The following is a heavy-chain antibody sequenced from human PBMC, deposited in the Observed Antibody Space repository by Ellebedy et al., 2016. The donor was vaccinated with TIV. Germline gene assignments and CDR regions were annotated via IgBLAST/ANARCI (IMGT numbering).Heavy chain of an antibody. V-gene: IGHV1-18*01. CDR3: ASHDDRNWEWNYLDH. CDR1: GFTFITYA. D-gene: IGHD3-3*01. Sequence: AASVKVSCKASGFTFITYAISWVRQAPGQGLEWMGWISVHNGNTNYAQKFQGRVTMTTDTSTDTSYMELRSLRSDDTAVYYCASHDDRNWEWNYLDHWGQGTLVTVSS. CDR2: ISVHNGNT. J-gene: IGHJ4*01.